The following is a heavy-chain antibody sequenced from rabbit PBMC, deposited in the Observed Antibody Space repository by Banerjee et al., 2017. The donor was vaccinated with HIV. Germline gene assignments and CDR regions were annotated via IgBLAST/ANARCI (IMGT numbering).Heavy chain of an antibody. D-gene: IGHD4-1*01. CDR2: INTSSGNT. CDR1: GFDFSSYG. CDR3: ARDLAGVIGWNFDL. J-gene: IGHJ4*01. Sequence: QSLEESGGDLVKPGASLKLSCTASGFDFSSYGISWVRQAPGKGMEWIACINTSSGNTVYATWAKGRFSISRTSSTTVALQMTSLTAADTATYFCARDLAGVIGWNFDLWGPGTLVTVS. V-gene: IGHV1S40*01.